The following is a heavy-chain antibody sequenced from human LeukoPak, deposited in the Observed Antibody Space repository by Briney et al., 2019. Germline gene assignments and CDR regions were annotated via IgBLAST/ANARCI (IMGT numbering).Heavy chain of an antibody. CDR2: IYYSGST. CDR1: GGSISSYY. V-gene: IGHV4-59*12. CDR3: AREEMTTVTTDWFDP. D-gene: IGHD4-17*01. J-gene: IGHJ5*02. Sequence: SETLSLTCTVSGGSISSYYWSWIRQPPGRGLEWIGYIYYSGSTNYNSSLKSRVTMSVDTSKNQFSLKLSSVTAADTAVYYCAREEMTTVTTDWFDPWGQGTLVTVSS.